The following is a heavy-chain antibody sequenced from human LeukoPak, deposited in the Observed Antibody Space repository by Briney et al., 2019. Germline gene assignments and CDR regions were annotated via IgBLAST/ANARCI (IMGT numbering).Heavy chain of an antibody. V-gene: IGHV3-23*01. CDR3: AKGDTHYYGSSGYYY. D-gene: IGHD3-22*01. Sequence: GGSLRLSCAASGFTFSNYAMSWVRQAPGKGLEWVSGISGSGGGTYYADSVKGRFTISRDNSKNTLYLQMSSLRAEDTAVYYCAKGDTHYYGSSGYYYWGQGTLVTVSS. CDR2: ISGSGGGT. CDR1: GFTFSNYA. J-gene: IGHJ4*02.